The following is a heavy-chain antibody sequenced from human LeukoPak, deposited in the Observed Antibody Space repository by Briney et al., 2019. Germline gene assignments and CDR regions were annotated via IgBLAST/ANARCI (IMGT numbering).Heavy chain of an antibody. CDR1: GVSISSYY. J-gene: IGHJ4*02. CDR2: IYSTGST. CDR3: ARGVVVAGLRYYFDS. D-gene: IGHD6-19*01. Sequence: SETLSLTCTVSGVSISSYYWSWLRQPAGKGLEWIGRIYSTGSTKYSPSLESRLTMSLDTSKDQFSLKLTSVTAADTAVYYCARGVVVAGLRYYFDSWGQGSLVSVSS. V-gene: IGHV4-4*07.